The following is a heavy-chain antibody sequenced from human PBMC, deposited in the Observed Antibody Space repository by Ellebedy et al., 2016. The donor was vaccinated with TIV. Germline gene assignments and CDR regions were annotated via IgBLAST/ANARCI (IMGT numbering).Heavy chain of an antibody. D-gene: IGHD1-14*01. Sequence: SETLSLTXTVSGDSLKLYYWSWVRQSPGKGLEWIGYAHYIGNTHYNPSLKSRVSMSVDKSKNQYSLHLSSVTTADTAVYFCARLRQSRDRSHWYFDLWGRGTLVTVSS. CDR3: ARLRQSRDRSHWYFDL. CDR1: GDSLKLYY. J-gene: IGHJ2*01. CDR2: AHYIGNT. V-gene: IGHV4-59*13.